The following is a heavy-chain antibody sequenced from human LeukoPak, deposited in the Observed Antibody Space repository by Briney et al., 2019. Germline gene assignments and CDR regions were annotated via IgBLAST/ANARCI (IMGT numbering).Heavy chain of an antibody. V-gene: IGHV3-23*01. D-gene: IGHD5-18*01. CDR1: EFSFSSYA. J-gene: IGHJ4*02. CDR2: IRATDSST. Sequence: GGSLRLSCAASEFSFSSYAMNWVRQAPGKGLEWVSTIRATDSSTYYADSVKGRFTISRDNSKNTLYLQMNSLRGDDTAVYYCAKDKVGYSYGYPDYWGQGTLVTVSS. CDR3: AKDKVGYSYGYPDY.